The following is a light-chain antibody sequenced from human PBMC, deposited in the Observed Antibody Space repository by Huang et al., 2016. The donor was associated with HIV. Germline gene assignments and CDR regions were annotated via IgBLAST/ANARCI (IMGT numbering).Light chain of an antibody. J-gene: IGKJ1*01. CDR3: QQYGSSPRT. CDR1: QSVSSSY. Sequence: EFVLTQSPGTLSLSPGERATHSCRASQSVSSSYLAWYQQKPGQAPRLLIYGASSRAPGIPDRFSGSGSGTDFTLTISRLEPEDFAVYYCQQYGSSPRTFGQGTKVEIK. V-gene: IGKV3-20*01. CDR2: GAS.